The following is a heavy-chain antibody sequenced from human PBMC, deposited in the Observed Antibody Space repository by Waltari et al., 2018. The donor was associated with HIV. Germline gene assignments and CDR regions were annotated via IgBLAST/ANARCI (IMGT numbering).Heavy chain of an antibody. CDR2: IRSESDGATT. J-gene: IGHJ3*01. CDR3: TTIFEVLAAIRPGGL. CDR1: RFTLRNAC. Sequence: EVQLEESGGGLVKQAESLRLSCAASRFTLRNACMRWVRRAPGKGLEWVARIRSESDGATTDYAAPVKDRFTISRDDSKNMLYLEMNSLKTEDTAVYYCTTIFEVLAAIRPGGLWGQGTMVTVSS. D-gene: IGHD2-21*02. V-gene: IGHV3-15*01.